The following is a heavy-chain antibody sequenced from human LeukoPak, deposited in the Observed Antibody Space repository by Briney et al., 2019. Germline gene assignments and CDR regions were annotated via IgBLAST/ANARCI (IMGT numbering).Heavy chain of an antibody. D-gene: IGHD4-11*01. J-gene: IGHJ4*02. Sequence: PGGSLRLSCAASGFTYSHFGMHWVRQAPGKGLEWVAVIWSDGSEKYYGDAVKGRFTISRDSSRNTLYLQMNNLRDDDTAVYFCAKDAQRGFDYSNSLEYWGQGTLVIVSS. CDR2: IWSDGSEK. CDR1: GFTYSHFG. V-gene: IGHV3-33*06. CDR3: AKDAQRGFDYSNSLEY.